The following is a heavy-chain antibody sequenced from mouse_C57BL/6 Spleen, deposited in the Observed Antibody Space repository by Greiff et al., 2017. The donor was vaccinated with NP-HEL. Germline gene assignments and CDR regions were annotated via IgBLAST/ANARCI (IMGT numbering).Heavy chain of an antibody. Sequence: VQLQQSGAELVRPGASVTLSCKASGYTFTDYEMHWVKQTPVHGLEWIGAIDPETGGTAYNQKFKGKAILTADKSSSTAYMELRSLTSEDSAVYYGTRGGYSPYYFDYWGQGTTLTVSA. V-gene: IGHV1-15*01. J-gene: IGHJ2*01. CDR1: GYTFTDYE. D-gene: IGHD2-12*01. CDR3: TRGGYSPYYFDY. CDR2: IDPETGGT.